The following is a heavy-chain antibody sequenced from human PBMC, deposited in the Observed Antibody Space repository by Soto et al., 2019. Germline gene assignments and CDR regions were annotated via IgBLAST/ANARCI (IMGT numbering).Heavy chain of an antibody. CDR1: GFIFEDYA. J-gene: IGHJ4*02. D-gene: IGHD3-3*01. CDR3: VRGATLRFLEWRDSSFDY. V-gene: IGHV3-9*01. Sequence: PGGSLRLSCATSGFIFEDYAMHWVRQAPGKGLEWVSGLSWNGGATGYADSVRGRFTISRDNARTSLYLQMNSLRPEDTAVYYCVRGATLRFLEWRDSSFDYWGQGAVVTVSS. CDR2: LSWNGGAT.